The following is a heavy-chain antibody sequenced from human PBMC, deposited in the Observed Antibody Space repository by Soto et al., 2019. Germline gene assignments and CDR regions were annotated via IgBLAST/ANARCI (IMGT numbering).Heavy chain of an antibody. D-gene: IGHD6-19*01. J-gene: IGHJ5*02. V-gene: IGHV4-39*02. CDR3: AREGSVAGRKFDP. CDR2: IYYSGST. Sequence: PSETLSLTCTVSGGSISSSSYYWGWIRQPPGKGLEGIGSIYYSGSTYYNPSLKRRVTISVDTSKNQFSPKLSSVTAADTAVYCCAREGSVAGRKFDPGGQGTLVTVPQ. CDR1: GGSISSSSYY.